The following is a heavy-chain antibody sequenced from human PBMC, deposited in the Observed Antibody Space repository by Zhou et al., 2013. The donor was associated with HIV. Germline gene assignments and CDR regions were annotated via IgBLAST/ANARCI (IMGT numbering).Heavy chain of an antibody. V-gene: IGHV1-2*02. D-gene: IGHD3-16*01. J-gene: IGHJ6*02. CDR3: ASHLILASTNRDNYGMDV. Sequence: QVQLVQSGAEVKKPGASVKVSCKTSGYTFTDYYMHWVRQAPGQGLEWMGWMNPKSGGTNYAQKFQGRVSMASDTSMSTAYMELSGLRSDDTAVYFCASHLILASTNRDNYGMDVWGQGTTVTVSS. CDR1: GYTFTDYY. CDR2: MNPKSGGT.